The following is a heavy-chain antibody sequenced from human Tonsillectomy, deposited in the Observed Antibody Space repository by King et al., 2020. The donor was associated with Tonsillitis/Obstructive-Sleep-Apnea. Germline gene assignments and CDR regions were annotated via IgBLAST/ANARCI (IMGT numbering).Heavy chain of an antibody. CDR2: INPNSGGT. D-gene: IGHD3-3*01. CDR1: GYTFTGYY. Sequence: QLVQSGAEVKKPGASVKVSCKASGYTFTGYYMHWVRQAPGQGLEWMGRINPNSGGTNYAQKFQGRVTMTRDTSISTAYMELSRLRSDATAVYYCARDRGITIVGVVIGHWFDPWGQGTLVTVSS. J-gene: IGHJ5*02. V-gene: IGHV1-2*06. CDR3: ARDRGITIVGVVIGHWFDP.